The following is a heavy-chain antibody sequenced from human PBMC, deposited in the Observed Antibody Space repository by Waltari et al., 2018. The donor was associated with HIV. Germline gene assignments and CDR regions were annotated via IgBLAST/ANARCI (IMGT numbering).Heavy chain of an antibody. CDR1: GYTFTSYD. CDR3: ARGRVQVRGAMYYFDY. D-gene: IGHD3-10*01. Sequence: QVQLVQSGAEVKKPGASVKVSCKASGYTFTSYDINWVPQATGQGVEWMGVMNPNSCNTGYPQKFQGRVTMTRNTSISTAYMELSSLRSEDTAVYYCARGRVQVRGAMYYFDYWGQGTLVTVSS. CDR2: MNPNSCNT. J-gene: IGHJ4*02. V-gene: IGHV1-8*01.